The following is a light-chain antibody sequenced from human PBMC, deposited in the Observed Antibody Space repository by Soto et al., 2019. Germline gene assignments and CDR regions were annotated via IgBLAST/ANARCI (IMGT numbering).Light chain of an antibody. CDR3: TSYTPSSTRFYV. V-gene: IGLV2-14*01. CDR2: EVS. CDR1: SSDIGGYSY. Sequence: QSALTQPASVSGSPGQSITISCTGTSSDIGGYSYVSWYQQHPGKAPKLMIYEVSNRPSGVSNRFSGSKSGNTASLTISGLQADDEADYYCTSYTPSSTRFYVFGSGTKLTVL. J-gene: IGLJ1*01.